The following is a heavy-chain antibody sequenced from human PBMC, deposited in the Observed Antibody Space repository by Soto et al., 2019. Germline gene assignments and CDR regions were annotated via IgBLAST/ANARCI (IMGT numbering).Heavy chain of an antibody. CDR3: ARGYCSGGNCYSGMDV. V-gene: IGHV1-69*13. J-gene: IGHJ6*02. D-gene: IGHD2-15*01. Sequence: SVKVSCKASGGTFSTHAIIWVRQAPGHGLEWMGGIIPISGTTYYTQKFQGRVTITADEPTSTAFMELSSLKSDDTAVFYCARGYCSGGNCYSGMDVWRQGTMVTVTS. CDR1: GGTFSTHA. CDR2: IIPISGTT.